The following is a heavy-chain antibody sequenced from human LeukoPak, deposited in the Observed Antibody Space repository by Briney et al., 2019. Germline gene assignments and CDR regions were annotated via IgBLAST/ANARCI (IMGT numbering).Heavy chain of an antibody. D-gene: IGHD3-22*01. CDR2: INHSGST. CDR1: GGSFSGYY. J-gene: IGHJ4*02. V-gene: IGHV4-34*01. CDR3: ARRAGDYSHPYDY. Sequence: SETLSLTCAVYGGSFSGYYWSWIRQPPGKGLGWIGEINHSGSTNYNPSLKSRVTISVDTSKNQFSLKLSSVTAADTAVYYCARRAGDYSHPYDYWGQGTLVTVSS.